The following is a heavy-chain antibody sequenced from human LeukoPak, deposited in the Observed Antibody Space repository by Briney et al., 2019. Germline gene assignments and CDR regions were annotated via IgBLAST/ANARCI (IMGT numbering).Heavy chain of an antibody. J-gene: IGHJ4*02. CDR1: GYTFTSYY. Sequence: ASVKVSCKASGYTFTSYYMHWVRQAPGQGLEWMGIINPSGGSTSHAQKFQGRVTMTRDTSTSTVYMELSSLRSEDTAVYYCARGCGGDCYSVVFDYWGQGTLVTVSS. D-gene: IGHD2-21*02. CDR3: ARGCGGDCYSVVFDY. V-gene: IGHV1-46*01. CDR2: INPSGGST.